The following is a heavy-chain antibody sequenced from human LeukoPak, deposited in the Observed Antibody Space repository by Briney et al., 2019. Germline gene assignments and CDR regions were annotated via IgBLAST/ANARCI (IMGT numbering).Heavy chain of an antibody. D-gene: IGHD6-19*01. J-gene: IGHJ4*02. CDR2: IYYTGST. CDR3: VKSGGYGLIDY. Sequence: SETLPLTCAVSGASISGSGYYLGWIRQPPGKGLEWIGNIYYTGSTYYNASLQSRVTISIDMSKNQFSLRLSSVTAADTAMYYCVKSGGYGLIDYWGQGTLVTVSS. V-gene: IGHV4-39*01. CDR1: GASISGSGYY.